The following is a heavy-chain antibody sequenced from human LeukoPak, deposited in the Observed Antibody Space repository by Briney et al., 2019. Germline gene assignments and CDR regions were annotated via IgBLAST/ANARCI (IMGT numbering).Heavy chain of an antibody. J-gene: IGHJ4*02. V-gene: IGHV3-30-3*01. CDR3: ARDTMIVVALPDY. Sequence: PGGSLRLSCAASGFTFSSYAMHWVRQAPGKGLEWVAVISYDGSNKYYADSVKGRFTISRDNSKNTLYLQMNSLRAEDTAVYYCARDTMIVVALPDYWGQGTLVTVSS. D-gene: IGHD3-22*01. CDR1: GFTFSSYA. CDR2: ISYDGSNK.